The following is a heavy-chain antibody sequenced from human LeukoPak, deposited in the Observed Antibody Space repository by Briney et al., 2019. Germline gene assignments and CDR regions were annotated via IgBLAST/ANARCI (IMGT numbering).Heavy chain of an antibody. CDR1: GFTFSSYG. J-gene: IGHJ4*02. CDR2: IRYDGSNK. V-gene: IGHV3-30*02. CDR3: AKDAYDFWSGYCAFDY. Sequence: PGGSLRLSCAASGFTFSSYGMHWVRQAPGKGLEWVAFIRYDGSNKYYADSVKGRFTISRDNSKNTLYLQMNSLRAEDTAVYYCAKDAYDFWSGYCAFDYWGQGTLVTVSS. D-gene: IGHD3-3*01.